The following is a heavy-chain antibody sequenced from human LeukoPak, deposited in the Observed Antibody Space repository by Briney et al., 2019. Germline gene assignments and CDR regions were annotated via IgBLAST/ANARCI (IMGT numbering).Heavy chain of an antibody. CDR1: GFTFSSYE. CDR2: ISSSGSTI. D-gene: IGHD3-10*01. J-gene: IGHJ4*02. CDR3: AREYGSGSRDYDY. V-gene: IGHV3-48*03. Sequence: GGSLRLSCAASGFTFSSYEMNWVRQAPGKGLEWVSYISSSGSTIYYADSVKGRFTISRDNAKNSLYLQMNSLRAEDTAVYYCAREYGSGSRDYDYWGQGTLVTVSS.